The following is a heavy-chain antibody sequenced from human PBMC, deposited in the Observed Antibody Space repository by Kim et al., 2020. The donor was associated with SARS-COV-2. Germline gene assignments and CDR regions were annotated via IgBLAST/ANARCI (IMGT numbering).Heavy chain of an antibody. CDR1: GGTFSSYA. Sequence: SVKVSCKASGGTFSSYAISWVRQAPGQGLEWMGGIIPIFGTANYAQKFQGRVTITADESTSTAYMELSSLRSEDTAVYYCARSKEDPMVQGVITIRDYYYYGMDVWGQGTTVTVSS. D-gene: IGHD3-10*01. CDR2: IIPIFGTA. CDR3: ARSKEDPMVQGVITIRDYYYYGMDV. J-gene: IGHJ6*02. V-gene: IGHV1-69*13.